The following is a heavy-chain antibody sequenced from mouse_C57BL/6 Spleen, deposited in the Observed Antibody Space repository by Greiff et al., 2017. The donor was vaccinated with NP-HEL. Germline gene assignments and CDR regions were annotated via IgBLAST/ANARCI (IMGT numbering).Heavy chain of an antibody. CDR1: GYTFTDYY. Sequence: EVQLQQSGPELVKPGASVKISCKASGYTFTDYYMNWVKQSHGKSLEWIGDINPNNGGTSYNQKFKGKATLTVDKSSSTAYMELRSLTSEDSAVYYCARLRALFDYWGQGTTLTVSS. D-gene: IGHD3-1*01. CDR3: ARLRALFDY. CDR2: INPNNGGT. J-gene: IGHJ2*01. V-gene: IGHV1-26*01.